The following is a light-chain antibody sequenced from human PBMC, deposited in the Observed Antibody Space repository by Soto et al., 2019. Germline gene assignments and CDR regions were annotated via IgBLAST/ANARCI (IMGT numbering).Light chain of an antibody. CDR2: GAS. V-gene: IGKV1-12*01. J-gene: IGKJ1*01. CDR3: QQTSTFPRT. Sequence: DIPMTQSPSSVSASVGDRLNITCRASRDISNSLAWYQQTPGKAPKLLLRGASSLHRGVSSRFSGGGAGTEFTLTISSLQPEDFATYYCQQTSTFPRTFGQGTKVDVK. CDR1: RDISNS.